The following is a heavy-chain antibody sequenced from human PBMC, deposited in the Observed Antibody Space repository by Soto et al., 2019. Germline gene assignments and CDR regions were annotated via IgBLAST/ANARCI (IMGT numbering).Heavy chain of an antibody. J-gene: IGHJ4*02. CDR2: TTQDGNDK. CDR3: AYLGAARRKITGY. Sequence: AGRSNRLPYAAAGGKFSHYYMSWVRKDTGKGLEWLAMTTQDGNDKHYVDSVRGRFTISRDSAKNSMYLQMNSVTVEVTAIDYSAYLGAARRKITGYWGQGIQVTVSS. V-gene: IGHV3-7*01. D-gene: IGHD6-25*01. CDR1: GGKFSHYY.